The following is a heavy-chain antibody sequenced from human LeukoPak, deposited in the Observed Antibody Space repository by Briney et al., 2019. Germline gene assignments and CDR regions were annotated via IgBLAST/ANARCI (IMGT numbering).Heavy chain of an antibody. D-gene: IGHD6-13*01. CDR3: ARGPRIAAAGTGYAFDI. CDR1: GYTFTGYY. J-gene: IGHJ3*02. CDR2: INPNSGGT. V-gene: IGHV1-2*02. Sequence: ASVKVSCKASGYTFTGYYMHWVRQAPGQGLEWMGWINPNSGGTNYAQKFQGRVTMTRGTSISTAYMELSRLRSDDTAVYYCARGPRIAAAGTGYAFDIWGQGTMVTVSS.